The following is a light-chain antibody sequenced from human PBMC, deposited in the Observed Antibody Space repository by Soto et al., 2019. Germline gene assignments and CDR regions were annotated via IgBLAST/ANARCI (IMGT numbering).Light chain of an antibody. CDR1: SSDVGGYNY. J-gene: IGLJ2*01. Sequence: QSALTQPPSASGSPGQSVTISCTGTSSDVGGYNYVSWYQQHPGKAPKLMIYEVSKRPSGVPDRFSGSKSGNTASLTVSGLQAEEEADYYFSSYAGSNNLVFGGGTKLTVL. V-gene: IGLV2-8*01. CDR2: EVS. CDR3: SSYAGSNNLV.